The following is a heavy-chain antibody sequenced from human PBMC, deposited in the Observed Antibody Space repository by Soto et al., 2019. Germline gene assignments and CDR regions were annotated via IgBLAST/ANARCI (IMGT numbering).Heavy chain of an antibody. CDR1: GGSFSDYI. D-gene: IGHD1-26*01. CDR3: ARGLISGSHYSGGWYYFDS. CDR2: INHSGRA. J-gene: IGHJ4*02. V-gene: IGHV4-34*01. Sequence: SETLSLTCDVYGGSFSDYIWTWIRQTPGKGLQWIGQINHSGRAKYNPSLKSRVTISVHTSSSQFSLELSSVTAADTAVYYCARGLISGSHYSGGWYYFDSWGQGTQVTVSS.